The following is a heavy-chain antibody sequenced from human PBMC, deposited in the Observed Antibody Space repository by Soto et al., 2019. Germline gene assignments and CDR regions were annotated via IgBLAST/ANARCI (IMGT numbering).Heavy chain of an antibody. Sequence: GGSLRLSCAASGFTFSSYAMSWVRQAPGKGLEWVSAISGSGGSTYYXDSVKGRFTISRDNSKNTXYLQMNSLRAEDTAVYYCAKSLPLXXXXQDAFDIXXXGTMVXXS. CDR3: AKSLPLXXXXQDAFDI. CDR1: GFTFSSYA. CDR2: ISGSGGST. V-gene: IGHV3-23*01. J-gene: IGHJ3*02.